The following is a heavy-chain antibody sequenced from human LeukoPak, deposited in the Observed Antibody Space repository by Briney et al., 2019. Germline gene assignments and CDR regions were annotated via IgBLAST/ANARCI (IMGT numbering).Heavy chain of an antibody. CDR3: AREEYYYDSSHDAFDI. J-gene: IGHJ3*02. CDR2: IKQDGSEK. CDR1: GFTFSSYW. D-gene: IGHD3-22*01. Sequence: GGSLRLSCAASGFTFSSYWMSWVRQAPGKGLEWVANIKQDGSEKYYVDSVKGRFTISRDNAKNSLYLQMNSLRAEDTAVYYCAREEYYYDSSHDAFDIWGQGTMVTVSS. V-gene: IGHV3-7*01.